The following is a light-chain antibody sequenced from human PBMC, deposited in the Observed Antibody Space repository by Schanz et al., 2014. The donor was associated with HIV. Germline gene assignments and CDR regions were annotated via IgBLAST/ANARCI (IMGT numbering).Light chain of an antibody. CDR3: ATWDDSLNGVV. Sequence: QSVLTQPPSASGTPGQRVTISCSGSNSNIGTTPANWYQQLPGTAPKLLIQSNNQRPSRVPDRFFGSKSGTSASLAISGLRSDDEAHYYCATWDDSLNGVVFGGGTKVTVL. J-gene: IGLJ2*01. V-gene: IGLV1-44*01. CDR1: NSNIGTTP. CDR2: SNN.